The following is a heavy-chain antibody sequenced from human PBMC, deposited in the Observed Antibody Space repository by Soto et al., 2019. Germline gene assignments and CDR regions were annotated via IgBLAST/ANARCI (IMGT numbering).Heavy chain of an antibody. CDR1: GYICNNFG. CDR3: ARCYCSVGSCFTCWHFDL. CDR2: IGPYIGKT. Sequence: QGQLVQSGGEVKKPGASVKVSCQASGYICNNFGLSWVRQVPGQGLEWGGWIGPYIGKTDYASKFRDRVTMTADSTTNTAYMELRSLTSDDSALYYCARCYCSVGSCFTCWHFDLWGRGTRFSVSS. D-gene: IGHD6-19*01. J-gene: IGHJ2*01. V-gene: IGHV1-18*01.